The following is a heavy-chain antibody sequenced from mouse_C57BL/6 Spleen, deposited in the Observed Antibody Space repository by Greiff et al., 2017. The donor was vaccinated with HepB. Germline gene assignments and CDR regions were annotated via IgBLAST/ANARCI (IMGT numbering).Heavy chain of an antibody. CDR2: INPNNGGT. V-gene: IGHV1-26*01. D-gene: IGHD3-3*01. CDR3: ARGGQSRAMDY. Sequence: VQLQQSGPELVKPGASVKISCKASGYTFTDYYMNWVKQSHGKSLEWIGDINPNNGGTSYNQKFKGKATLTVDKSSSTAYMELRSLTSEDSAVYYCARGGQSRAMDYWGQGTSVTVSS. J-gene: IGHJ4*01. CDR1: GYTFTDYY.